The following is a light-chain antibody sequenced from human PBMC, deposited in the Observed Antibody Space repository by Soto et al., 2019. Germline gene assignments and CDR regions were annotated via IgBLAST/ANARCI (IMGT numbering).Light chain of an antibody. J-gene: IGKJ1*01. CDR3: QQYGSSGT. CDR1: QSVSSNY. CDR2: GAS. V-gene: IGKV3-20*01. Sequence: EIVMTQSPATLSVVPGERATLSCRASQSVSSNYLAWYQQKPGQAPRLLIYGASNRATGIPDRFSGSGSGTDFTLTISRLEPEDFAVYYCQQYGSSGTFGQGTKVDIK.